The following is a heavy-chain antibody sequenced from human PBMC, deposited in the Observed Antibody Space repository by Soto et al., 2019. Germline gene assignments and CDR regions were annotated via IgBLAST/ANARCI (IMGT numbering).Heavy chain of an antibody. CDR2: IYYSGST. Sequence: TSETLSLTCTVSGGSISSGGYYWSWIRQHPGKGLEWIGYIYYSGSTYYNPSLKSRVTISVDTSKNQFSLKLSSVTAADTAVYYCARMFGYGDYDLGCFDPWCQGTLGTLSS. J-gene: IGHJ5*02. V-gene: IGHV4-31*03. CDR3: ARMFGYGDYDLGCFDP. D-gene: IGHD4-17*01. CDR1: GGSISSGGYY.